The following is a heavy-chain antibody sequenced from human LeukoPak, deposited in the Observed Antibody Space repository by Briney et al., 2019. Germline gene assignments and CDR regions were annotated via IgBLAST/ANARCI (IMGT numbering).Heavy chain of an antibody. D-gene: IGHD4-17*01. J-gene: IGHJ4*02. CDR1: GFTFSTYE. Sequence: GRSLRLSCAASGFTFSTYEMHWVRQAPGKGLEWVATTSSDGSNEYYADSVKGRFTIFRDKSKNTLYLQMDSLRVEDTATYFCARGAVTRDFDFWGQGVLVIVSS. CDR2: TSSDGSNE. CDR3: ARGAVTRDFDF. V-gene: IGHV3-30*14.